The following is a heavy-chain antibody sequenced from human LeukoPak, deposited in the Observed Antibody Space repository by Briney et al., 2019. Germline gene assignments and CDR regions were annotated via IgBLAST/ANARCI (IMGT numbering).Heavy chain of an antibody. V-gene: IGHV1-46*01. D-gene: IGHD3-9*01. J-gene: IGHJ5*02. CDR3: AREANYDILTGYNNWFDP. CDR2: INPSGDST. Sequence: GASVKVPCKASGYTFTSYYMHWVRQAPGQGPEWMGIINPSGDSTSYAQKFQGRVTMTRDMSTSTVYMELSSLRSEDTAVYYCAREANYDILTGYNNWFDPWGQGTLVTVSS. CDR1: GYTFTSYY.